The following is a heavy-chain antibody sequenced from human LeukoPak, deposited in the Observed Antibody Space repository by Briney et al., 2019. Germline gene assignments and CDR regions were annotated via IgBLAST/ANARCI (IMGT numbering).Heavy chain of an antibody. D-gene: IGHD2-2*01. V-gene: IGHV1-18*01. CDR2: ISAYNGNT. CDR3: ARDGVGYCSSTSCFNWFDP. CDR1: GYTFTSYG. J-gene: IGHJ5*02. Sequence: ASVKVSCEASGYTFTSYGISWVRQAPGQGLEWMGWISAYNGNTNYAQKLQGRVTMTTDTSTSTAYMELRSLRSDDTAVYYCARDGVGYCSSTSCFNWFDPWGQGTLVTVSS.